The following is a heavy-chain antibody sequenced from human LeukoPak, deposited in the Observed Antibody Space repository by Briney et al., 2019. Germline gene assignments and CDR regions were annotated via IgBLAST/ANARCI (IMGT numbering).Heavy chain of an antibody. CDR3: ARDLNVDTAMVPPFDY. J-gene: IGHJ4*02. Sequence: AASVKVSCKTSGYSFTSLDIGWVRQASGQGLEWMGWMNPKNGNTGYAQKLQGRVTMTTDTSTSTAYMELRSLRSDDTAVYYCARDLNVDTAMVPPFDYWGQGTLVTVSS. CDR1: GYSFTSLD. V-gene: IGHV1-18*01. D-gene: IGHD5-18*01. CDR2: MNPKNGNT.